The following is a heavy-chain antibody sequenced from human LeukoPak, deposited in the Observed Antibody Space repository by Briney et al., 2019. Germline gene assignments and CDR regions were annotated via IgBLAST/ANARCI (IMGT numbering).Heavy chain of an antibody. D-gene: IGHD1-1*01. V-gene: IGHV2-5*02. J-gene: IGHJ4*02. CDR1: GFSVSTSGGG. Sequence: SGPTLVHPTRPLTLTCTFSGFSVSTSGGGVGWIRQPPEKALELLSLIYCDDDKRYSPSLKNRFTITKDTSKNQVVLTMTNMDPVDTATYYCAHRRTTRTFDYWGQGTLVTVSS. CDR2: IYCDDDK. CDR3: AHRRTTRTFDY.